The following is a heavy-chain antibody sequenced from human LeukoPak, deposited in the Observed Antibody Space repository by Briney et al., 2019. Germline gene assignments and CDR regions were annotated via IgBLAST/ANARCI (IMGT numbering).Heavy chain of an antibody. D-gene: IGHD2-2*01. Sequence: PSETLSLTCTVSGGSISSSSYYWGWIRQPPGKGLEWIGSIYYSGSTYYNPSLKSRVTISVDTSKNQFSLKLSSVTAADTAVYYCARDHLRVGCSTTSCYGVDPWGQGTLVTVSS. CDR3: ARDHLRVGCSTTSCYGVDP. CDR1: GGSISSSSYY. CDR2: IYYSGST. J-gene: IGHJ5*02. V-gene: IGHV4-39*07.